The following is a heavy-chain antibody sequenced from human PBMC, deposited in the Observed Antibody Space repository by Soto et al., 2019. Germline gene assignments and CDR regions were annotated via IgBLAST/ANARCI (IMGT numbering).Heavy chain of an antibody. CDR1: GGAISSGGYY. CDR3: ARVPVVPAAVFDY. V-gene: IGHV4-31*03. D-gene: IGHD2-2*01. CDR2: IYYSGST. Sequence: SETLSLTGTVSGGAISSGGYYWSWIRQHPGKGLEWIGYIYYSGSTYYNPSLKSRVTISVDTPKNQFSLKLSSVTAADTAVYYCARVPVVPAAVFDYWGQGTLVTVSS. J-gene: IGHJ4*02.